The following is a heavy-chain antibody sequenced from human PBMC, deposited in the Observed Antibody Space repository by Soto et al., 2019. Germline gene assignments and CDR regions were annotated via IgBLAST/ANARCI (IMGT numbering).Heavy chain of an antibody. CDR2: ISWNSGSI. J-gene: IGHJ4*02. CDR1: GFTFDDYA. Sequence: GGSLRLSCAASGFTFDDYAMHWVRQAPGKGLEWVSGISWNSGSIGYADSVKGRFTISRDNAKNSLYLQMNSLRAEDTALYYCAKDSSGSLDYFDYWGQGTLVTVSS. CDR3: AKDSSGSLDYFDY. D-gene: IGHD1-26*01. V-gene: IGHV3-9*01.